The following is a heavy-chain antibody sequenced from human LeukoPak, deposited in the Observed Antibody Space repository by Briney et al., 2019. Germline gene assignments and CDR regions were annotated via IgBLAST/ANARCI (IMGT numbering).Heavy chain of an antibody. V-gene: IGHV1-8*01. Sequence: ASVKVSCKTSGYTFPSYDINWVRQATGQGLEWMGWMNPNSGNTGYTQKFQGRVTITRNTSITTAYMELSCLRSEDTAVYYCARGPKWTGSYYYFDSWGQGTLVTVSS. CDR3: ARGPKWTGSYYYFDS. J-gene: IGHJ4*02. D-gene: IGHD1-26*01. CDR1: GYTFPSYD. CDR2: MNPNSGNT.